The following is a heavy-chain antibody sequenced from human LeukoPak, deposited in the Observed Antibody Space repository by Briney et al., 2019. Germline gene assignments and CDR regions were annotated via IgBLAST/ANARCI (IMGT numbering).Heavy chain of an antibody. Sequence: SETLSLTCSVSGGSINSYYWSWIRQPPGKGLEWIGCVYHSGSTSNNPSLKSRVTMPVDTSRNQFSLQLRSVTAADTAVYFCARLVRGKGFDYWGQGTLVTVSS. V-gene: IGHV4-59*01. J-gene: IGHJ4*02. CDR2: VYHSGST. D-gene: IGHD3-10*01. CDR1: GGSINSYY. CDR3: ARLVRGKGFDY.